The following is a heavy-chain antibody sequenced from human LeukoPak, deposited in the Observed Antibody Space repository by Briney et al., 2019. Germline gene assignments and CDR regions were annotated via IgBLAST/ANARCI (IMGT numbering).Heavy chain of an antibody. D-gene: IGHD3-3*01. CDR1: GFTFSSYA. V-gene: IGHV3-23*01. CDR3: AKRGDYDFWSGYYTAYFDY. Sequence: PGGSLRLSCAASGFTFSSYAMSWVRQAPGKGLEWVSAISGSGGSTYYADSVKGRFTISRDNSKNTLYLQMNSLRAEDTAVYYCAKRGDYDFWSGYYTAYFDYWGQGTLVTVSS. J-gene: IGHJ4*02. CDR2: ISGSGGST.